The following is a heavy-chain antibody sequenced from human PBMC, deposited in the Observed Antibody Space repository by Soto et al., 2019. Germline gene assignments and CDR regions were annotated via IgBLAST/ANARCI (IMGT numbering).Heavy chain of an antibody. Sequence: GGSLRLSCAASGFTFSSSAMTWVRQAPGKGLEWVSLISGSGGATYYADSVKGRFTISRDDSKNTLYLQMNSLKTEDTAVYYCTTANCISTSCQTYYYYYGMDVWGQGTTVTVSS. V-gene: IGHV3-23*01. D-gene: IGHD2-2*01. CDR2: ISGSGGAT. CDR1: GFTFSSSA. J-gene: IGHJ6*02. CDR3: TTANCISTSCQTYYYYYGMDV.